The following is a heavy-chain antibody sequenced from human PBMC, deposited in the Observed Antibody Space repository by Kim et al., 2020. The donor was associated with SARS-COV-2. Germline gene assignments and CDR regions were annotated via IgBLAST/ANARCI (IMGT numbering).Heavy chain of an antibody. Sequence: NPSLKSRVTISVATSKNQFSLRLSSVTAADTAVYYCARVWSGYRYAPLDYWGQGTLVTVSS. D-gene: IGHD5-18*01. J-gene: IGHJ4*02. CDR3: ARVWSGYRYAPLDY. V-gene: IGHV4-59*01.